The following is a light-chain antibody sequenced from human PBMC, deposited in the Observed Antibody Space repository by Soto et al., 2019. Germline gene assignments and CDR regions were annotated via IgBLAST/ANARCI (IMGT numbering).Light chain of an antibody. CDR2: GVN. CDR3: SSHAGSNNPVV. V-gene: IGLV2-8*01. Sequence: QSALTQPPSASGAPGQSVTISCTGTSTNVGGYNSVSWYQQHPGKAPKVLIYGVNKRPSGVPDRFSGSKSGNTASLAISGLQAEDEADYYCSSHAGSNNPVVFGTGTKVTVL. CDR1: STNVGGYNS. J-gene: IGLJ1*01.